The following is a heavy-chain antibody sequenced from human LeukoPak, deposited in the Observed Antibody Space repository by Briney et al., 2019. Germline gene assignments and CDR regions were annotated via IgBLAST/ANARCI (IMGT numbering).Heavy chain of an antibody. CDR2: ISAYNGNT. CDR3: AREKYSTDI. CDR1: GYTFTSYY. Sequence: ASVKVSCKASGYTFTSYYMHWVRQAPGQGLEGMGWISAYNGNTNYAQRLQGRVTMTTDTSTSTAYMELRSLRSDDTAVYYCAREKYSTDIWGQGTMVTVSS. D-gene: IGHD1-26*01. J-gene: IGHJ3*02. V-gene: IGHV1-18*04.